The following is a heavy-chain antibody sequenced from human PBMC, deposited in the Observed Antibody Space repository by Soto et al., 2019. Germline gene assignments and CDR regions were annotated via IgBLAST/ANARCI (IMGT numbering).Heavy chain of an antibody. Sequence: SETLSLTCAVYGGSFSGYYRSWIRQPPGKGLEWIGEINHSGSTNYNPSLKSRVTISVDTSKNQFSLKLSSVTAADTAVYYCARGVTPTGSGSYSDGFDPWGQGTLVTASS. CDR2: INHSGST. J-gene: IGHJ5*02. CDR1: GGSFSGYY. CDR3: ARGVTPTGSGSYSDGFDP. V-gene: IGHV4-34*01. D-gene: IGHD1-26*01.